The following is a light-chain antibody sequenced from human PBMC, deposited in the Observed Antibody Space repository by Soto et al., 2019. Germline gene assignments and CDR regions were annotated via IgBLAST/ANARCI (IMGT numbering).Light chain of an antibody. Sequence: QSALTQPPSASGSPGQSVTISCTGSSRDVGGYNYVSWYQQHPGKAPKLMIYEVSKRPSGVPDRFSGSKSGNTASLTVSGLQADDEADYYCCSYAGSNIRIFGGGTKLTVL. CDR3: CSYAGSNIRI. CDR1: SRDVGGYNY. J-gene: IGLJ2*01. V-gene: IGLV2-8*01. CDR2: EVS.